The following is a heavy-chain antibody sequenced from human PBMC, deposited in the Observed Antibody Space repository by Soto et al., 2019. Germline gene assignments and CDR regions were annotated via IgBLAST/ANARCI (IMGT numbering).Heavy chain of an antibody. Sequence: GGSLRLSCAASGFTFDDYAMHWVRQAPGKGLEWVSGISWNSGSIGYADSVKGRFTISRDNAKNSLYLQMNSLRAEDTALYYCAKDTGDGYNFRPLDYWGQGTPVTVSS. CDR3: AKDTGDGYNFRPLDY. J-gene: IGHJ4*02. V-gene: IGHV3-9*01. CDR2: ISWNSGSI. D-gene: IGHD2-21*01. CDR1: GFTFDDYA.